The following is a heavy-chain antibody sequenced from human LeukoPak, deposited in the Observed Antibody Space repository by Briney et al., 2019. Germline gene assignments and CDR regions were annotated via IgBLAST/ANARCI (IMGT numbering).Heavy chain of an antibody. CDR1: GGSISSGGYY. Sequence: SQTLSLTCTVSGGSISSGGYYWSWIRQHPGKGLEWLGYIYYSGSTYYNPSLKSRVTISVDTSKNQFSLKLSSVTAADTAVYYCARVTSPEPGIDYWGQGTLVTVSS. CDR2: IYYSGST. J-gene: IGHJ4*02. V-gene: IGHV4-31*03. CDR3: ARVTSPEPGIDY. D-gene: IGHD1-1*01.